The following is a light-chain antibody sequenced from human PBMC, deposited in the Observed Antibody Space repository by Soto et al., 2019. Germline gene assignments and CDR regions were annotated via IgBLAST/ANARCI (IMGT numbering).Light chain of an antibody. CDR1: QSVSSY. Sequence: EIVLTQSPATLSLSPGERATLSCRASQSVSSYLAWYQQKPGQAPRLLIYDASNRATGIPARFSGSGSGTDFTLTISSLEPEDFAVYYCQQRSNGFTFDPGTKVDIK. J-gene: IGKJ3*01. CDR2: DAS. V-gene: IGKV3-11*01. CDR3: QQRSNGFT.